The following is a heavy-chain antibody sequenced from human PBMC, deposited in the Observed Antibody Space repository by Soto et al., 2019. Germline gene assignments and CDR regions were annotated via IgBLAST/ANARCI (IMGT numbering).Heavy chain of an antibody. CDR3: ARGGSSSDNGMDV. J-gene: IGHJ6*02. D-gene: IGHD6-6*01. Sequence: VQLVESGGGLVQPGGSPRLSCAASGFSFSTYSMNWVRQAPGKGLEWVSYISSRSYTIYYVDSVKGRFTISRDNAKNSLYLQMNSLRDEDTAVYYCARGGSSSDNGMDVWGQGTTVTVSS. V-gene: IGHV3-48*02. CDR2: ISSRSYTI. CDR1: GFSFSTYS.